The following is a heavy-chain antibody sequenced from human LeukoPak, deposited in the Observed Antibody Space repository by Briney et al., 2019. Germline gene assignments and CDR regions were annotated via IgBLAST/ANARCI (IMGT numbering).Heavy chain of an antibody. D-gene: IGHD2/OR15-2a*01. V-gene: IGHV3-7*03. CDR3: ARGGLSIMGY. CDR1: GFTFTAYL. J-gene: IGHJ4*02. Sequence: SGGSLRLSCAASGFTFTAYLMSWVRQAPGKGLEWVADIKHDGSEKYYVDSVKGRFTISRDNARNSLYLQMNSLRAEDTAVYFCARGGLSIMGYWGQGTLVTVSS. CDR2: IKHDGSEK.